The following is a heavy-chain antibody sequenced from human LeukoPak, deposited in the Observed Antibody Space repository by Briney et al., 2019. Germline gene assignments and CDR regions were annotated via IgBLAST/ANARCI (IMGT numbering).Heavy chain of an antibody. CDR3: ARDPSIKYYYTSGNFYFDS. Sequence: ASVKVSCKASGGTFSSYAISWVRQAPGQGLEWLGWINPDSGGTNYAQKFQGRVTMTRDTSINSAYMELNRLTDDDTAVYFCARDPSIKYYYTSGNFYFDSWGQGTLVTVSA. CDR1: GGTFSSYA. D-gene: IGHD3-10*01. CDR2: INPDSGGT. V-gene: IGHV1-2*02. J-gene: IGHJ4*02.